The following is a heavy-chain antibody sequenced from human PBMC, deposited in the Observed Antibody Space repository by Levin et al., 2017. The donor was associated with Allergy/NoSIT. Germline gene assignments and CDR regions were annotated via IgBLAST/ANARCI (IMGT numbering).Heavy chain of an antibody. J-gene: IGHJ5*01. D-gene: IGHD5-12*01. V-gene: IGHV4-4*07. Sequence: TSETLSLTCTVSGGSLGNYYWSWIRQPAGKGLEWIGRVFSSGTTAYTPSLESRVTISLDTSQSPFSLQLNSVTAADAAVYYCARASCVAYCHFDSWGPGALVTVSS. CDR3: ARASCVAYCHFDS. CDR2: VFSSGTT. CDR1: GGSLGNYY.